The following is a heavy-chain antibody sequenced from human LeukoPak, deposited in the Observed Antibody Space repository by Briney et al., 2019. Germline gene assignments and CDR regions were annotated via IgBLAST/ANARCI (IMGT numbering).Heavy chain of an antibody. D-gene: IGHD2-2*01. V-gene: IGHV1-69*04. Sequence: GASVKVSCKASGGTFSSYAISWVRQAPGQGLEWMGRIIPILGIANYAQKFQGRVTITADKSTSTAYMELSSLRSEDTAVYYCARGSFQYCSSTSCYGLQYGMDVWGQGTTVTVSS. CDR3: ARGSFQYCSSTSCYGLQYGMDV. J-gene: IGHJ6*02. CDR2: IIPILGIA. CDR1: GGTFSSYA.